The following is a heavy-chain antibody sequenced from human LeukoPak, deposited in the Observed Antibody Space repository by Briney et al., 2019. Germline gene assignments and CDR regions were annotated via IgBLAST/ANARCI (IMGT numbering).Heavy chain of an antibody. V-gene: IGHV3-23*01. CDR2: IGGSGAGT. Sequence: PGGSLRLSCAASGFTFNNYAMSWVRQAPGKGLEWVSVIGGSGAGTYYADSVKGRFSISRDNSKNTLYLQMGSLRTEDTAVYYCVKGNYYDSSGYPYYFDYWGQGTLVTVSS. J-gene: IGHJ4*02. CDR3: VKGNYYDSSGYPYYFDY. D-gene: IGHD3-22*01. CDR1: GFTFNNYA.